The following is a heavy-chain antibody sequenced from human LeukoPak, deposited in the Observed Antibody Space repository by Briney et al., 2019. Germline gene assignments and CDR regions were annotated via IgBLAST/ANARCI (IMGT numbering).Heavy chain of an antibody. Sequence: SETLSLTCTVSGGSISSSSYYWGWIRQPPGKGLEWIGSIYYSGSTYYNPSLKSRVTISVDTSKNQFSLKLSSVTAADTAVYYCARHARGKQQLVLNWFDPWGQGTLVTVSS. CDR2: IYYSGST. D-gene: IGHD6-13*01. CDR1: GGSISSSSYY. CDR3: ARHARGKQQLVLNWFDP. J-gene: IGHJ5*02. V-gene: IGHV4-39*01.